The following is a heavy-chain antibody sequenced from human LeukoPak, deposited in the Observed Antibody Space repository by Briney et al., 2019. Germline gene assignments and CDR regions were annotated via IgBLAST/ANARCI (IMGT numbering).Heavy chain of an antibody. Sequence: GGSLRLSCAASGFTFSTFDMSWVRQAPGKGLEWASGIRGSGSTYYADSVKGRFTISRDNSKNTLYLQMNSLRAEDTAVYFCAKGASCDCWGQGTLVTVSS. V-gene: IGHV3-23*01. CDR3: AKGASCDC. CDR1: GFTFSTFD. J-gene: IGHJ4*02. CDR2: IRGSGST.